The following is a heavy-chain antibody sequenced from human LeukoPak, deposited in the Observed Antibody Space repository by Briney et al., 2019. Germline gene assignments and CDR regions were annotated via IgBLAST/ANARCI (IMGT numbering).Heavy chain of an antibody. V-gene: IGHV3-30*18. CDR2: ISNDERTK. CDR3: AKGVEYSSGWWGEYYFDY. CDR1: GFTFSSYG. Sequence: PGGSLRLSCAASGFTFSSYGMHWVRQAPDKGLEWVAVISNDERTKYYADSVKGRFTISRDNSKNTLYLQMNSLRAEDTAVYYCAKGVEYSSGWWGEYYFDYWGQGTLVTVSS. J-gene: IGHJ4*02. D-gene: IGHD6-19*01.